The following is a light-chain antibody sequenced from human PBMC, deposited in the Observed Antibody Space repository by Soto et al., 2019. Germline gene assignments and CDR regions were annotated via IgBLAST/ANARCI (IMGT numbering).Light chain of an antibody. CDR3: QQSYTTPYT. CDR1: QSISNY. V-gene: IGKV1-39*01. Sequence: DIQMTQSPSSLSASVGDRVTIICRASQSISNYLNWYQQKPGKAPNLLIYAASSLQSGVPSRFSGSGSGTDFTLTISSLQPEDFATYYCQQSYTTPYTFGQGTKLEI. J-gene: IGKJ2*01. CDR2: AAS.